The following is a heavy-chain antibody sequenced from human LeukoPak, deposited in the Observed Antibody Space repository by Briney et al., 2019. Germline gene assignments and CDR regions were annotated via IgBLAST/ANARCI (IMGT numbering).Heavy chain of an antibody. V-gene: IGHV1-2*02. CDR1: GYTFTGYY. CDR3: ARPYCDSRSCHDYFDY. J-gene: IGHJ4*02. CDR2: INPITGGT. D-gene: IGHD2/OR15-2a*01. Sequence: AASVKVSCKASGYTFTGYYLHWVRQAPGQGLEWMGWINPITGGTNYAQRFQGRVTMTRDTSISTVYMELSRLRSDDTAVYYCARPYCDSRSCHDYFDYWGQGTLVTVSS.